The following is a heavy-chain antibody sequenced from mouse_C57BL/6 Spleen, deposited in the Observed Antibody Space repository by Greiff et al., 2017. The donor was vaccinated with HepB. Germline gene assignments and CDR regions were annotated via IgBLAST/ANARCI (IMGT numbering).Heavy chain of an antibody. CDR3: ARKTYDGYYGNFDY. J-gene: IGHJ2*01. CDR1: GYTFTSYW. V-gene: IGHV1-52*01. D-gene: IGHD2-3*01. Sequence: QVQLQQSGAELVRPGSSVKLSCKASGYTFTSYWMHWVKQRPIQGLEWIGNIDPSDSETHYNQKFKDKATLTVDKSSSTAYMQLSSLTSEDSAVYYCARKTYDGYYGNFDYWGQGTTLTVSS. CDR2: IDPSDSET.